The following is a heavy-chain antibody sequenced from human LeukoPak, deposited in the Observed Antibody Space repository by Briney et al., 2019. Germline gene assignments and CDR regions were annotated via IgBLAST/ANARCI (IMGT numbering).Heavy chain of an antibody. Sequence: SETLSLTCSVSGGSISSSSYYWGWNRQPPGKGLEWIGEIYYSGRAYYNSSLKSRLTISVDTSWNQFSLTLSSVTAADTGVYYCARRRYSDSTGYLDWGKGTLVSVST. V-gene: IGHV4-39*01. J-gene: IGHJ1*01. D-gene: IGHD3-22*01. CDR1: GGSISSSSYY. CDR3: ARRRYSDSTGYLD. CDR2: IYYSGRA.